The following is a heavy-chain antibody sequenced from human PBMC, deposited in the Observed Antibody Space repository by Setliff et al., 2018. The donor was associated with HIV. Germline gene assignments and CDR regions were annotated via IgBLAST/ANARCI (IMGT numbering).Heavy chain of an antibody. CDR1: GYSFTSYW. J-gene: IGHJ4*02. CDR3: ARRTRRRGSSYGNIDY. CDR2: VYPGDSDT. D-gene: IGHD5-18*01. V-gene: IGHV5-51*01. Sequence: PGESLKIPCKGSGYSFTSYWIGWVRQMPGKGLEWMGIVYPGDSDTRYSPSFQGQVTISADKSISTAYLQWRSLQASDTAVYYCARRTRRRGSSYGNIDYWGQGTLVTVSS.